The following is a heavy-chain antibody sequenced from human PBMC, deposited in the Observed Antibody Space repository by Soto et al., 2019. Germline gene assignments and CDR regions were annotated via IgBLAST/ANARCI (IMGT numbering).Heavy chain of an antibody. Sequence: SETLSLTCTVSGGSISSYYWSWIRQPPGKGLEWIGYIYYSGSTNYNPSLKSRVTISVDTSKNQFSLKLSSVTAADTAVYYCARAPFCTNGVCPDGMGVWGQGTTVTVSS. D-gene: IGHD2-8*01. CDR3: ARAPFCTNGVCPDGMGV. J-gene: IGHJ6*02. CDR1: GGSISSYY. CDR2: IYYSGST. V-gene: IGHV4-59*01.